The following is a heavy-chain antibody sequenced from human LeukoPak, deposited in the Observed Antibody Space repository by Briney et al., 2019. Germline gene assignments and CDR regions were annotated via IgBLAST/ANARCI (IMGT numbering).Heavy chain of an antibody. J-gene: IGHJ4*02. Sequence: GRSPRLSCAASGFTFDDYAMHWVRQAPGKGLEWVSGISWNSGSIGYADSVKGRFTISRDNAKNSLCLQMNSLRAEDTALYYCAKDATYYYDSSGYLDYWGQGTLVTVSS. CDR1: GFTFDDYA. D-gene: IGHD3-22*01. CDR3: AKDATYYYDSSGYLDY. V-gene: IGHV3-9*01. CDR2: ISWNSGSI.